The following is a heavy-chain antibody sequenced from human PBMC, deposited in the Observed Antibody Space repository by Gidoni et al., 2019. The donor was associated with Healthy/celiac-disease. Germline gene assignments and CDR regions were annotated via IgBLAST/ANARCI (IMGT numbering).Heavy chain of an antibody. CDR1: GFTFCADY. D-gene: IGHD3-3*01. Sequence: QVQLVESGGGLVQPGGSLGLSCAASGFTFCADYMSWIRQAPGKGVEWVSYISSSGSTIYYADSVKGRFTISRDNAKNSLYLQMNSLRAEDTAVYYCARVGYDFEFDYWGQGTLVTVSS. CDR2: ISSSGSTI. CDR3: ARVGYDFEFDY. J-gene: IGHJ4*02. V-gene: IGHV3-11*01.